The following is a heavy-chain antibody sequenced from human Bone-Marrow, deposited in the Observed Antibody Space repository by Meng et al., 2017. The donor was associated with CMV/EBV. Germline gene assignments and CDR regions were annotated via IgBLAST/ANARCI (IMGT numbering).Heavy chain of an antibody. CDR1: GFSFSSYW. J-gene: IGHJ4*02. CDR2: IKQDGSEK. CDR3: ASAGYYDILTGYHPVFDY. D-gene: IGHD3-9*01. Sequence: GESLKISCAASGFSFSSYWMSWVRQAPGKGLEWVANIKQDGSEKFYVDSVKGRFTISRDNAKNSLDLQMNSLRAEDTAVYYCASAGYYDILTGYHPVFDYWGQGTLVTVSS. V-gene: IGHV3-7*03.